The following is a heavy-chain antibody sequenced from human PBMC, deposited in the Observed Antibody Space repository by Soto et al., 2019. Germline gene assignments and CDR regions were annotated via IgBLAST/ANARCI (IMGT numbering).Heavy chain of an antibody. CDR3: AKMRGDGYNYFDY. D-gene: IGHD5-12*01. V-gene: IGHV1-46*01. Sequence: QVQLVQSGAEVRKPGASVKVSCKSSGYTFSDYYIYWVRQAPGQGLEWMGKITPSGGSTTHAQKFLGRVTMTRDTSTSTVYMELSSLRSEDTAVYFCAKMRGDGYNYFDYWGQGTLVTVSS. CDR1: GYTFSDYY. J-gene: IGHJ4*02. CDR2: ITPSGGST.